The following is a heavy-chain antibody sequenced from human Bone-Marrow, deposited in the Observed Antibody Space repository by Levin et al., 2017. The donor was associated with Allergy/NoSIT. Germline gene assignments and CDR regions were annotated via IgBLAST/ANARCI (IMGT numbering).Heavy chain of an antibody. CDR3: VTGVSSVTTDALDI. J-gene: IGHJ3*02. D-gene: IGHD4-17*01. V-gene: IGHV4-34*01. CDR1: GGSFSGHY. Sequence: SETLSLTCAVYGGSFSGHYWSWIRQPPGKGLEWIGEVNHSGYTNYMPSLKSRVTISVDTSKNQFSLKVTSVTAADSAVYYCVTGVSSVTTDALDIWGQGTTVTVSS. CDR2: VNHSGYT.